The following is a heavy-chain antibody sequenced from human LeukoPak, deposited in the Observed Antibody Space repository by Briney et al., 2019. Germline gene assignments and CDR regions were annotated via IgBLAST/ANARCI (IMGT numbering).Heavy chain of an antibody. CDR2: ISSSTAYT. V-gene: IGHV3-21*06. CDR1: GFTFSNYG. CDR3: ARDPDFRHSVYSSSYYIDV. D-gene: IGHD3-16*01. Sequence: GGSLRLSCAASGFTFSNYGMSWVRQAPGKGLEWVSSISSSTAYTYYADSVKGRFTISRDNAKNSLFLQMNSLRADDTAVYYFARDPDFRHSVYSSSYYIDVWGKGTMVTISS. J-gene: IGHJ6*03.